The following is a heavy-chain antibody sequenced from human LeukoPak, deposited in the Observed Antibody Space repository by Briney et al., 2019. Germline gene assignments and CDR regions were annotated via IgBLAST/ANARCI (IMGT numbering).Heavy chain of an antibody. Sequence: ASVKVSCQCSGYTFSNYFINWVRQARGQGLECMGWISGYTGDTKYAEILQGRFTVTTDMSTNTAYMELRSLTDDDTAVYYCARAGYCGDGGCRGGSAFDVWGQGTVVTVSS. J-gene: IGHJ3*01. D-gene: IGHD2-15*01. V-gene: IGHV1-18*01. CDR1: GYTFSNYF. CDR2: ISGYTGDT. CDR3: ARAGYCGDGGCRGGSAFDV.